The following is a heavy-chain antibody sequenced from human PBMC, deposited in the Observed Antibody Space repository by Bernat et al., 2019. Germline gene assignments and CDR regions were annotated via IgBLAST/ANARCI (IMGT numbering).Heavy chain of an antibody. V-gene: IGHV3-30*03. J-gene: IGHJ6*02. CDR2: ISYDGSNK. CDR3: ARDNGYSYGNLLYYYYGMDV. D-gene: IGHD5-18*01. Sequence: QVQLVESGGGVVQPGRSLRLSCAASGFTFSSYGMHWVRQAPGKGLEWVAVISYDGSNKYYADSVKGRFTISRDNSKNTLYLQMNSLRAEDTAVYYCARDNGYSYGNLLYYYYGMDVWGQGTTVTVSS. CDR1: GFTFSSYG.